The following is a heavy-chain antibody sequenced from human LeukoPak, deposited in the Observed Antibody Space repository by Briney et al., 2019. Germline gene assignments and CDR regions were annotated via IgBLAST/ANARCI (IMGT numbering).Heavy chain of an antibody. CDR3: ARGWPGYYDTSGYYKGPFDY. CDR2: INPSGGST. CDR1: GYTFTNHF. V-gene: IGHV1-46*01. Sequence: ASVKVSCKASGYTFTNHFMHWVRQAPGQGLEWMGIINPSGGSTSYAQKFQGRVTMTRDTSTSTVYMELSSLRSEDTAVYYCARGWPGYYDTSGYYKGPFDYWGQGTLVTVSS. D-gene: IGHD3-22*01. J-gene: IGHJ4*02.